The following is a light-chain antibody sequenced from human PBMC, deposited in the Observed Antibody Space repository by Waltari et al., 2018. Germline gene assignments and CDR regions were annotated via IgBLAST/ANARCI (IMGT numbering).Light chain of an antibody. CDR2: EVN. J-gene: IGLJ2*01. V-gene: IGLV2-23*02. CDR3: CSYAGGSTFLV. CDR1: SSDVGYYNL. Sequence: QSALTQPASLSGSPGQSITISCTGTSSDVGYYNLVSWYQQHPGKAPKLMIYEVNKRPSCLSNRLSASKSFNTASLTIFGLQAEDEADYHCCSYAGGSTFLVFGGGTKLTVL.